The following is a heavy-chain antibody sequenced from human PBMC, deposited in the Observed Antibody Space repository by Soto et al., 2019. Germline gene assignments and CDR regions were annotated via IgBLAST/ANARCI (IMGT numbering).Heavy chain of an antibody. CDR3: ATGTAAPAH. J-gene: IGHJ1*01. Sequence: GGSLRLSCAASGFTFSNFDMSWVRQAPGKGLEWVSGISTSGGTTYYADSVKGRFTSSRDNSKNTLYLQMTSLRAEDTAVYYCATGTAAPAHWGQGTLVTVSA. D-gene: IGHD6-13*01. CDR1: GFTFSNFD. CDR2: ISTSGGTT. V-gene: IGHV3-23*01.